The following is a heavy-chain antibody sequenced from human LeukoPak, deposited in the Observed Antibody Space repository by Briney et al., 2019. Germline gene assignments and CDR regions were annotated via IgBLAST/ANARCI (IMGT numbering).Heavy chain of an antibody. CDR2: INPSGGST. CDR3: ARGSAVTPGDY. Sequence: ASVQVSCKASGYTFTSCYMHWVRQAPGQGLEWMGIINPSGGSTSYAQKFQGRDTMTRDTSTSTVYMELSSLRSEDTAVYYCARGSAVTPGDYWGQGTLVTVSS. D-gene: IGHD4-17*01. J-gene: IGHJ4*02. V-gene: IGHV1-46*01. CDR1: GYTFTSCY.